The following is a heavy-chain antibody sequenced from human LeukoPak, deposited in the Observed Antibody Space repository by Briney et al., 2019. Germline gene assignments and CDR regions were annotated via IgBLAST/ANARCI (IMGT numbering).Heavy chain of an antibody. CDR2: IKQDGSEK. Sequence: PGGSLRLSCAASGFTFSSYWMSWVRQAPGKGLEWVANIKQDGSEKYYVDSVKGRFTISRDNAKNSLYLQMNSLRAEDTAVYYCAKDYRRWGLIPVVTAWDYWGQGTLVTVSS. D-gene: IGHD3-22*01. CDR3: AKDYRRWGLIPVVTAWDY. J-gene: IGHJ4*02. CDR1: GFTFSSYW. V-gene: IGHV3-7*01.